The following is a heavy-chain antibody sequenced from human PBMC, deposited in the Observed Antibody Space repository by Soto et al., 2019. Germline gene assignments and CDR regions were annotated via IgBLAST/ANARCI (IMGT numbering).Heavy chain of an antibody. CDR1: GGSISSYY. CDR3: ARGSQGSGYDFWSGYYINWFDP. Sequence: SETLSLTCTVSGGSISSYYWSWIRQPPGKGLEWIGYIYYSGSTNYNPSLKSRVTISVDTSKNQFSLKLSSVTAADTAVYYCARGSQGSGYDFWSGYYINWFDPWGQGTLVTVSS. V-gene: IGHV4-59*01. CDR2: IYYSGST. J-gene: IGHJ5*02. D-gene: IGHD3-3*01.